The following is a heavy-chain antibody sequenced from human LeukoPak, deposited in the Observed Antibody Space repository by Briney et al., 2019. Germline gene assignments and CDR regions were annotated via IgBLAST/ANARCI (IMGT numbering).Heavy chain of an antibody. D-gene: IGHD6-19*01. V-gene: IGHV3-23*01. CDR2: ISGSGGST. J-gene: IGHJ6*03. CDR1: GFTFSSYA. Sequence: GGSLRLSCAASGFTFSSYAMSWVRQAPGKGLEWVSGISGSGGSTYCADSVKGRFTISRDNSKNTLYLQMNSLRAEDTAVYYCARGMKYSTGWYYMDVWGKGTTVTISS. CDR3: ARGMKYSTGWYYMDV.